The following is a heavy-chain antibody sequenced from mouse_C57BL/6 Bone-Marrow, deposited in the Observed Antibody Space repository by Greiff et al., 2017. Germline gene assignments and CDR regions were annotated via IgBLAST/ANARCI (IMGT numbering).Heavy chain of an antibody. Sequence: QVQLQQSGAELARPGASVKMSCKASGYTFTSYTMHWVKQRPGQGLEWIGYINPSSGYTKYNQKFKDKATLTADKSSITAYMQLSSLTSEDSAVYYCASSAYYNFAYWGQGTLVTVSA. V-gene: IGHV1-4*01. CDR2: INPSSGYT. CDR1: GYTFTSYT. J-gene: IGHJ3*01. D-gene: IGHD2-12*01. CDR3: ASSAYYNFAY.